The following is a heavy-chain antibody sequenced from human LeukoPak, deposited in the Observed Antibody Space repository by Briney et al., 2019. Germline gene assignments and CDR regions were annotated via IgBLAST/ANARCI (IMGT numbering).Heavy chain of an antibody. J-gene: IGHJ4*02. Sequence: GGSLRLSCEASGFTFSNYAMNWVRQTPGKGLEWVSTIGGTGFTTYYVDSVKGRFTISRDNAKNSLYLQMNSLRAEDTAVYYCARVEYSSGLDYWGQGTLVTVSS. CDR2: IGGTGFTT. D-gene: IGHD6-19*01. V-gene: IGHV3-23*01. CDR3: ARVEYSSGLDY. CDR1: GFTFSNYA.